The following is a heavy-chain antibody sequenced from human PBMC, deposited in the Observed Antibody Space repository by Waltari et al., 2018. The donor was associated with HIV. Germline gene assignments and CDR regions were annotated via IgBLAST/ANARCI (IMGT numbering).Heavy chain of an antibody. V-gene: IGHV3-30*03. D-gene: IGHD3-10*01. CDR1: GPDFGSDG. J-gene: IGHJ4*02. Sequence: QVQLVESGGGVVQPGDVLRLSCAASGPDFGSDGMHWVRQAPGKGLEWLAAISYDGMKKYYGDSVRGRITISRDNSKKTLYLQMNALRPEDTAIYFCARDSSQVHWFGESLALWGQGTLVIVSS. CDR2: ISYDGMKK. CDR3: ARDSSQVHWFGESLAL.